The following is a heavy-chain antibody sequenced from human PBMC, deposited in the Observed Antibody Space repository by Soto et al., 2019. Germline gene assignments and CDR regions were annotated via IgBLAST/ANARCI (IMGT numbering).Heavy chain of an antibody. Sequence: EVQLLESGGGLVQPGGSLRLSCAASGFTFSSYAMSWVRQAPGKGLEWVSAISGSGGSTYYADSVKGRFTISRDKSKNTLYLQMNSLRAEDTAVYYCAKDHQYGIAVATFDYWGQGTLVTVSS. J-gene: IGHJ4*02. CDR1: GFTFSSYA. V-gene: IGHV3-23*01. D-gene: IGHD6-19*01. CDR3: AKDHQYGIAVATFDY. CDR2: ISGSGGST.